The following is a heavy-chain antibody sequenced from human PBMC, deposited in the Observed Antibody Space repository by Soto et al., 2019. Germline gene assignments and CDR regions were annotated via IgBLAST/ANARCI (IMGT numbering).Heavy chain of an antibody. D-gene: IGHD3-22*01. Sequence: GGSLRLSCAASGFTFSSYGMHWVRQAPGKGLEWVAVISYDGSNKYYADSVKGRFTISRDNSKNTLYLQMNSLRAEDTAVYYFAKVGAYYYDSSGYYQRHFDYWGQGTLVTVSS. CDR1: GFTFSSYG. J-gene: IGHJ4*02. CDR3: AKVGAYYYDSSGYYQRHFDY. CDR2: ISYDGSNK. V-gene: IGHV3-30*18.